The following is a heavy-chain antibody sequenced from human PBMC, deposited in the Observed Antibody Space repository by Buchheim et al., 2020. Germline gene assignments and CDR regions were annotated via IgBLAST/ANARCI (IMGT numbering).Heavy chain of an antibody. CDR3: ARDRHYYYYMDV. J-gene: IGHJ6*03. CDR2: IYYSGST. Sequence: QVQLQESGPGLVKPSETLSLTCTVSGGSVSSGSHYWSWVRQPPGKGLEWIGYIYYSGSTNYNPSLKSRVTISVDTSKNQFSLKLNSVTAADTAAYYCARDRHYYYYMDVWGKGTT. V-gene: IGHV4-61*01. CDR1: GGSVSSGSHY.